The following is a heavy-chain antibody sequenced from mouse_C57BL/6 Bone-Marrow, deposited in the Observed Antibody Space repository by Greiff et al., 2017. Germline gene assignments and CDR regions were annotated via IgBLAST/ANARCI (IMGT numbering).Heavy chain of an antibody. Sequence: EVQLQQSGPELVKPGASVKISCKASGYSFTGYYMNWVKQSPEKSLEWIGEINPSTGGTTYNQKFKAKATLTVDKSSSTAYMQLKSLTSEDAAVYYCARSVGRGFAYWGQGTLVTVSA. J-gene: IGHJ3*01. CDR3: ARSVGRGFAY. D-gene: IGHD1-1*02. CDR1: GYSFTGYY. CDR2: INPSTGGT. V-gene: IGHV1-42*01.